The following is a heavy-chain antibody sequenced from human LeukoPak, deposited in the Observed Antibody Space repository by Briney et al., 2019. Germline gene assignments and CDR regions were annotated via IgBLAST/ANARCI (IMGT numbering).Heavy chain of an antibody. CDR3: ARAYSSYPYYFDS. Sequence: SETLSLTCTVSGGSISSYYWSWIRQPPGKGLEWIGYIYYSGSTNYNPSLKSRVTISVDTSKNQFSLKLSSVAAADTAVYYCARAYSSYPYYFDSWGQGTLVTVSS. CDR1: GGSISSYY. J-gene: IGHJ4*02. V-gene: IGHV4-59*01. D-gene: IGHD3-16*02. CDR2: IYYSGST.